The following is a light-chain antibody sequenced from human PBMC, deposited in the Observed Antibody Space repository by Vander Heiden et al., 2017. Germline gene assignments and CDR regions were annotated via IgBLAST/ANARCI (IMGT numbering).Light chain of an antibody. J-gene: IGKJ4*01. CDR3: QQSYSTPLT. Sequence: DIQMTQAPSSLSASVGDRVTITCRASQSISSYLNWYQQKPGKAPQVLIYVASSLQSGVPSRFSGSGSGTDFTLTISSLQPEDFATYYCQQSYSTPLTFGGGTNVEIK. CDR1: QSISSY. CDR2: VAS. V-gene: IGKV1-39*01.